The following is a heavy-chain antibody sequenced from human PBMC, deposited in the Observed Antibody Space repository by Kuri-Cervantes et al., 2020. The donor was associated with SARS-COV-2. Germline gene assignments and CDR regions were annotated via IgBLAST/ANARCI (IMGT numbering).Heavy chain of an antibody. CDR1: GYSFTSYW. D-gene: IGHD2-21*02. CDR3: ASLLNGGDWGFDY. CDR2: IYPGDSDT. Sequence: KVSCKGSGYSFTSYWIGWVRQMPGKGLGWMGIIYPGDSDTRYSPSFQGQVTISADKSISTAYLQWSSLKASDTAIYYCASLLNGGDWGFDYWGQGTLVTVSS. V-gene: IGHV5-51*01. J-gene: IGHJ4*02.